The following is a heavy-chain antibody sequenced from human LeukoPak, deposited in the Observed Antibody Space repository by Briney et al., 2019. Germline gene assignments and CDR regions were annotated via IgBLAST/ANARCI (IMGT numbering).Heavy chain of an antibody. D-gene: IGHD6-13*01. Sequence: PSETLSLTCTVSGGSISSGSYYWSWIRQPPGKGLEWIGYIYYSGSTNYNPSLKSRVTISVDTSKNQFSLKLSSVTAADTAVYYCASAAAGPYYFDYWGQGTLVTVSS. CDR3: ASAAAGPYYFDY. J-gene: IGHJ4*02. V-gene: IGHV4-61*01. CDR1: GGSISSGSYY. CDR2: IYYSGST.